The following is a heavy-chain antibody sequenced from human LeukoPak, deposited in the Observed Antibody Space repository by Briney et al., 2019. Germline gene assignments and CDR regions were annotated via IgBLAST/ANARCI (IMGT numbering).Heavy chain of an antibody. CDR3: ARGYCDGGTCYEGY. Sequence: PGRSLSPSSAPSGFTFTSYSMNWVRHAPGKGLEWDSSISSGSNYIYYTDSVKGRFTISRDNAKNSLYLKMSSVRAEDTAVYYCARGYCDGGTCYEGYWGQGTLVTVSS. CDR2: ISSGSNYI. D-gene: IGHD2-15*01. CDR1: GFTFTSYS. V-gene: IGHV3-21*01. J-gene: IGHJ4*02.